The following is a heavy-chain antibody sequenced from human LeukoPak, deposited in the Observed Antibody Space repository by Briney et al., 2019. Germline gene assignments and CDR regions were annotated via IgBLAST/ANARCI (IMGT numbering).Heavy chain of an antibody. CDR2: ISAYNGNT. CDR3: ATHEAGSGAPDYYYYGMDV. J-gene: IGHJ6*02. Sequence: GASVKVSCKASGYTFTSYGISWVRQAPGQGLEWMGWISAYNGNTNYAQKLQGRVTMTTDTSTSTAYMELRSLRSDDTAVYYCATHEAGSGAPDYYYYGMDVWGQGTTVTVSS. V-gene: IGHV1-18*01. CDR1: GYTFTSYG. D-gene: IGHD3-10*01.